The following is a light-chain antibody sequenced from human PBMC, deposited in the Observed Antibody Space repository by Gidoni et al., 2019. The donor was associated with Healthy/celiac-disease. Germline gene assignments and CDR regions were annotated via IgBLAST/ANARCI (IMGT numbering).Light chain of an antibody. J-gene: IGLJ3*02. CDR1: VLAKKY. V-gene: IGLV3-27*01. Sequence: SYELTQPSSVSVSPGQTARITCSGDVLAKKYARWFQQKPGQAPVLVIYKESERPSGIPERFSGSSSGTTVTLTISGAQVEDEADYYGYSAADNNWVFGGGTKLTVL. CDR3: YSAADNNWV. CDR2: KES.